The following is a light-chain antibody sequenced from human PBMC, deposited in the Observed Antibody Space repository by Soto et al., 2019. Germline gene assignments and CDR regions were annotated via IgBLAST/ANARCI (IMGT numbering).Light chain of an antibody. CDR1: QSISSW. Sequence: DIQMTQSPSTLSASVGDRVTITCRASQSISSWLAWYQQKPGKAPKLLIYKASSLESGVPSRFICSGSGTEFTLTISMLQPDDFATYYCQHYNSYLYTFGQGTKLEIK. J-gene: IGKJ2*01. V-gene: IGKV1-5*03. CDR3: QHYNSYLYT. CDR2: KAS.